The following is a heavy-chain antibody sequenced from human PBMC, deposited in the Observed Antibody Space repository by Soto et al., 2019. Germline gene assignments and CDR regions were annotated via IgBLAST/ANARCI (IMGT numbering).Heavy chain of an antibody. V-gene: IGHV1-69*02. CDR2: IIPVLGVE. CDR1: GGSFSSYI. Sequence: GASVKVSCKASGGSFSSYIVSWVRQAPGQGLEWMGRIIPVLGVEYYADSVKGRFTISRDNSKNTLYLQMNSLRAEDTAVYYCAKSAYYDSSGSYYYYYGMDVWGQGTTVTVSS. CDR3: AKSAYYDSSGSYYYYYGMDV. J-gene: IGHJ6*02. D-gene: IGHD3-22*01.